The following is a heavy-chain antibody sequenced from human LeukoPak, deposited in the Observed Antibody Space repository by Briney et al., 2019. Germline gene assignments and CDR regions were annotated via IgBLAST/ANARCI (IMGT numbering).Heavy chain of an antibody. Sequence: GESLKISCKGSGYSFTSYWIGWVRQMPGKGLEWMGIIYPGDSDTRYSPSFQGQVTISADKSISTAYLQWSSLKASDTAMYYCARPPRYCSGTSCYLDYWGQGTLVTVSS. J-gene: IGHJ4*02. CDR2: IYPGDSDT. D-gene: IGHD2-2*01. V-gene: IGHV5-51*01. CDR1: GYSFTSYW. CDR3: ARPPRYCSGTSCYLDY.